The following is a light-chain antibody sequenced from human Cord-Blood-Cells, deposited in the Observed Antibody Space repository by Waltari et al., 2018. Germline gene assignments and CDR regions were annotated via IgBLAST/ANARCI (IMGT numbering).Light chain of an antibody. V-gene: IGKV1-5*03. CDR3: QQYNSYQYT. Sequence: DIQMTQSLSTLSASVGDRVTITCRASQSISSWLAWYQQKPGKAPKLLIYKASSLESGVPSRFSGSGSGTEFTLTISSLQPDDFATYYCQQYNSYQYTIGQGTKLEIK. CDR1: QSISSW. CDR2: KAS. J-gene: IGKJ2*01.